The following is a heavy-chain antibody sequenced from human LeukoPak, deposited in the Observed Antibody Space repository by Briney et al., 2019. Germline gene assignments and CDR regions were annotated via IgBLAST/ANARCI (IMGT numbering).Heavy chain of an antibody. CDR1: GGSISSYY. CDR3: ASYYYDSSGFGY. Sequence: SEILSLTCTVSGGSISSYYWSWIRQPPGKGLEWIGYIYYSGSTNYNPSLKSRVTISVDTSKNQFSPKLSSVTAADTAVYYCASYYYDSSGFGYWGQGTLVTVSS. J-gene: IGHJ4*02. D-gene: IGHD3-22*01. V-gene: IGHV4-59*01. CDR2: IYYSGST.